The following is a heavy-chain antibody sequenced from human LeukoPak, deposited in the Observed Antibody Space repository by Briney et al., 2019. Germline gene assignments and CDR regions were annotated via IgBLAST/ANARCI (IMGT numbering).Heavy chain of an antibody. V-gene: IGHV3-23*01. CDR2: ISGSGGST. D-gene: IGHD3-3*01. CDR1: GFTFSSYA. Sequence: GGSLRLSCAASGFTFSSYAMSWVRQAPGKGLEWVSAISGSGGSTYYADSVRGRFTISRDNSKNTLYLQMNSLRAEDTAVYYCAKDLDDFWSGYSRGYYYYYMDVWGKGTTVTVSS. J-gene: IGHJ6*03. CDR3: AKDLDDFWSGYSRGYYYYYMDV.